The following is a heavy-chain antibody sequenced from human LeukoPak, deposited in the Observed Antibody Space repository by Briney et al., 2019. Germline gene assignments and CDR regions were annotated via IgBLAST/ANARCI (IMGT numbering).Heavy chain of an antibody. CDR2: IIPIFGTA. CDR3: ARDRGAPLHSLRYFDWPWYYYYMDV. V-gene: IGHV1-69*13. D-gene: IGHD3-9*01. Sequence: ASVEVSCKASGYTFNAYGITWVRQAPGQGLEWMGGIIPIFGTANYAQKFQGRVTITADESTSTAYMELSSLRSEDTAVYYCARDRGAPLHSLRYFDWPWYYYYMDVWGKGTTVTVSS. J-gene: IGHJ6*03. CDR1: GYTFNAYG.